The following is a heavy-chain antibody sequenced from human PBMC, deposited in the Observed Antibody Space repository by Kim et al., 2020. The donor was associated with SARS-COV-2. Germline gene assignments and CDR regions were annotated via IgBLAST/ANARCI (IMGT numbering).Heavy chain of an antibody. V-gene: IGHV1-2*04. Sequence: KYAQKFQGWVTMTRDTSISTAYMELGRLRSDDTAVYYCARAAAGVFVDYWGQGTLVTVSS. CDR3: ARAAAGVFVDY. J-gene: IGHJ4*02. D-gene: IGHD6-13*01.